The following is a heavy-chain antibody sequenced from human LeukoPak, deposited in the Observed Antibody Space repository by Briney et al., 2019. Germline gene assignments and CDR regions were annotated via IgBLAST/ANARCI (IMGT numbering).Heavy chain of an antibody. CDR3: ARDRALRAYYYDSSGYTPFDY. V-gene: IGHV3-30-3*01. J-gene: IGHJ4*02. CDR2: ISYDGSNK. D-gene: IGHD3-22*01. CDR1: GFTFSSYA. Sequence: GSLRLSCAASGFTFSSYAMHWVRQAPGKGLEWVAVISYDGSNKYYADSVKGRFTISRDNAKNSLYLQMNSLRAEDTAVYYCARDRALRAYYYDSSGYTPFDYWGQGTLVTVSS.